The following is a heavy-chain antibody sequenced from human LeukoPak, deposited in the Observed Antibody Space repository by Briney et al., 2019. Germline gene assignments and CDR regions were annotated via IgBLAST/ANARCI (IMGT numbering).Heavy chain of an antibody. CDR2: INPNSGGT. J-gene: IGHJ4*02. CDR1: GYTFTSYG. CDR3: ARGGLLWFGELFELFDY. D-gene: IGHD3-10*01. Sequence: ASVKVSCKASGYTFTSYGISWVRQAPGQGLEWMGWINPNSGGTNYAQKFQGRVTMTRDTSISTAYMELSRLRSDDTAVYYCARGGLLWFGELFELFDYWGQGTLVTVSS. V-gene: IGHV1-2*02.